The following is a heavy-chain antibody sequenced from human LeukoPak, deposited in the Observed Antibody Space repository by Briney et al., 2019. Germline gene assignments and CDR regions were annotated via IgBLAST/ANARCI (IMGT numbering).Heavy chain of an antibody. CDR3: ARLGITIFGVAVEAFDI. Sequence: SETLSLTCTVSGGSISSYYWSWIRQPPGKGLEWIGYIYCSGSTNYNPSLKSRVTISVDTSKNQFSLKLSSVTAADTAVYYCARLGITIFGVAVEAFDIWGQGTMVTVSS. CDR2: IYCSGST. J-gene: IGHJ3*02. CDR1: GGSISSYY. V-gene: IGHV4-59*01. D-gene: IGHD3-3*01.